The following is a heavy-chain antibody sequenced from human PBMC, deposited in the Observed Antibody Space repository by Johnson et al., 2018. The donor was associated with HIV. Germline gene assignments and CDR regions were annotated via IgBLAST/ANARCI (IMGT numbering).Heavy chain of an antibody. CDR2: ISGSGGST. CDR1: GFTVSSNY. D-gene: IGHD6-25*01. V-gene: IGHV3-23*04. Sequence: VQLVESGGGLIQPGGSLRLSCAASGFTVSSNYMSWVRQAPGKGLEWVSVISGSGGSTYYADSVKGRFTISRDNSKNTLYLQMNRLRAEDTVVYYCADDGGSVDAVDIWGQGTMVTVSS. CDR3: ADDGGSVDAVDI. J-gene: IGHJ3*02.